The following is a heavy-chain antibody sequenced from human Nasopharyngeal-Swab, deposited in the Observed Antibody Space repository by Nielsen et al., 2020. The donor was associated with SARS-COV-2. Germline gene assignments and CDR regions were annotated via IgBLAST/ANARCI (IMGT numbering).Heavy chain of an antibody. J-gene: IGHJ6*02. CDR2: FDPEDGET. CDR1: GYTLTELS. CDR3: ATALTIFGADHYYYYYGMDV. D-gene: IGHD3-3*01. V-gene: IGHV1-24*01. Sequence: ASVKVSCKVSGYTLTELSMHWVRQAPGKGLEWMGGFDPEDGETIYAQKFQGRVTMTEDTSTDTAYMELSSLRSEDTAVYYCATALTIFGADHYYYYYGMDVWGQRTTVTVSS.